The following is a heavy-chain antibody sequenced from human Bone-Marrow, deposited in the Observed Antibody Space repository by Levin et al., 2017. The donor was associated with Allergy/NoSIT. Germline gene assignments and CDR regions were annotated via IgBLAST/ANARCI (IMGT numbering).Heavy chain of an antibody. V-gene: IGHV3-21*01. D-gene: IGHD2-8*02. CDR3: ARGIIGDVRVAHKEAFDI. J-gene: IGHJ3*02. CDR1: RPILSDYA. Sequence: KAGGSLRLSCAASRPILSDYAMNWVRQAPGKGLEWVSSISSSGSDMYYVDSVKGRFTISRDNAKNSLTLQMNSLRAEDTAVYYCARGIIGDVRVAHKEAFDIWGQGTMVSVSS. CDR2: ISSSGSDM.